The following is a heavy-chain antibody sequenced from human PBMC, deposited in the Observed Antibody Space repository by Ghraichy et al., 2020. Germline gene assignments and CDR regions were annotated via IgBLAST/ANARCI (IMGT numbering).Heavy chain of an antibody. V-gene: IGHV3-30*18. CDR2: ISDDGSDK. CDR3: AKGGSETNTGQGFHY. Sequence: GGSLRLSCAASVFTFSTYGMRWVRQAPGKGLEWVAVISDDGSDKYYADSVRGRFTISRDNSKNTLYLQMNSLRAEDTALYYCAKGGSETNTGQGFHYWGQGTLVTVSS. D-gene: IGHD3-10*01. J-gene: IGHJ4*03. CDR1: VFTFSTYG.